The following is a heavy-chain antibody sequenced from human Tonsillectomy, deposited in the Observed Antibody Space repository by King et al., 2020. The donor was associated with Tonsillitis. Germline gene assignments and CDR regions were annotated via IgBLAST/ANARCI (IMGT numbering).Heavy chain of an antibody. V-gene: IGHV3-64D*06. Sequence: DVQLVESGGGLVQPGGSLRLSCFASGFIFRTYVLHWVRQAPGKGLEYVSTINTHGTSTNYADSVRGRFTVSRDNFKSTLYLPMSSLRSDDTALYYCVKWRSSGWSYDALDIWGQGTMVTVSS. CDR3: VKWRSSGWSYDALDI. D-gene: IGHD6-19*01. CDR1: GFIFRTYV. CDR2: INTHGTST. J-gene: IGHJ3*02.